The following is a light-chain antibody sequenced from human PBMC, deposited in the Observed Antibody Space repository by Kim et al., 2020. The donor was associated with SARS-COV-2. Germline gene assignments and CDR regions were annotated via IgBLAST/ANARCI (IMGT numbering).Light chain of an antibody. CDR2: GAS. Sequence: AAVGDTVTITCRASQGVSNALAWYQHKPGKAPKLLLYGASTLQSGVPSRFSGSGSGTDYTLTISSLQPEDLGTFYCHQSYGIPWTFGQGTKVDIK. J-gene: IGKJ1*01. CDR1: QGVSNA. V-gene: IGKV1-NL1*01. CDR3: HQSYGIPWT.